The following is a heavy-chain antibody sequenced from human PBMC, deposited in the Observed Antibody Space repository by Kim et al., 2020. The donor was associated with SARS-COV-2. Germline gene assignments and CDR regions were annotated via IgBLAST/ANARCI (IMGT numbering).Heavy chain of an antibody. J-gene: IGHJ4*02. D-gene: IGHD2-15*01. V-gene: IGHV3-48*02. CDR1: GFTFSSYS. CDR3: ARDCGGSCYGGIDY. CDR2: ISSSSSTI. Sequence: GGSLRLSCAASGFTFSSYSMNWVRQAPGKGLEWVSYISSSSSTIYYADSVKGRFIISRDNAKNSLYLQMNSLRDEDTAVYYCARDCGGSCYGGIDYWGQGHLFAVSS.